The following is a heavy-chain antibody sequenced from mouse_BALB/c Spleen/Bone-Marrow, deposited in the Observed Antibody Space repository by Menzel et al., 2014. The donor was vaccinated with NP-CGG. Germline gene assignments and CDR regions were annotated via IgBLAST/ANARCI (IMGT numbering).Heavy chain of an antibody. CDR1: GFTFSDYG. D-gene: IGHD2-3*01. CDR3: ARDDGSTGGFAY. Sequence: EVMLVESGGGLVQPGGSRKLSCAASGFTFSDYGMAWVRQAPGKGPEWVAFISNLAYSIYYADTVTGRFTISRENAKNTLYLEMSSLRSEDTAMYYCARDDGSTGGFAYWGQGTLVTVSA. CDR2: ISNLAYSI. V-gene: IGHV5-15*02. J-gene: IGHJ3*01.